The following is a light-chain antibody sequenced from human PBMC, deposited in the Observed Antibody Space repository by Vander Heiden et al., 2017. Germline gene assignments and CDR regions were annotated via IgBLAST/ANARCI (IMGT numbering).Light chain of an antibody. CDR3: QQSDSTPHT. Sequence: DIQMTQSPSSLSASVGDRVTITCRASQSISSYLNWYQQKPGKAPKLLIYAASSLQSGVPSKFSGSGSGTEFTLTISRLQPEDVATYYCQQSDSTPHTFGQGTKMEIK. J-gene: IGKJ2*01. CDR1: QSISSY. CDR2: AAS. V-gene: IGKV1-39*01.